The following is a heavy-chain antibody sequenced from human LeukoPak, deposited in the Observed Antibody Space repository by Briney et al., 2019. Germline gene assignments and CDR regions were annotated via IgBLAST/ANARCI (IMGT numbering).Heavy chain of an antibody. Sequence: ASVKVSCKASGYTFTSYYMHWVRQAPGQGLEWMGIINPSGGSTSYAQKFQGRVTMTRDTSTSTVYMELSSLRSEDTAVYYCARRPSITMVRGGQWYYYMDVWGKGTTVTISS. CDR2: INPSGGST. CDR1: GYTFTSYY. J-gene: IGHJ6*03. V-gene: IGHV1-46*01. D-gene: IGHD3-10*01. CDR3: ARRPSITMVRGGQWYYYMDV.